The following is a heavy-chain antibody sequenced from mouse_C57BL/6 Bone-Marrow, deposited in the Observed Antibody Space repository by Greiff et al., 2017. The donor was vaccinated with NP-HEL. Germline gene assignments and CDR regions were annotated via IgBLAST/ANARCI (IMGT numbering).Heavy chain of an antibody. CDR1: GYTFTDYY. J-gene: IGHJ2*01. CDR3: ARDIYDGYLSWFDY. V-gene: IGHV1-26*01. Sequence: EVQLQQSGPELVKPGASVKISCKASGYTFTDYYMNWVKQSHGKSLEWIGDINPNNGGTSYNQKFKGKATLTVDKSSSTAYMELRSLTSEDSAVYYCARDIYDGYLSWFDYWGQGTTLTVSS. D-gene: IGHD2-3*01. CDR2: INPNNGGT.